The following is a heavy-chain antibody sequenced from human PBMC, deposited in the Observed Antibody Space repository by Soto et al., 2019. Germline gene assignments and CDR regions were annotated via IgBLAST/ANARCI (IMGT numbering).Heavy chain of an antibody. CDR1: GDSVSTYW. V-gene: IGHV4-59*02. Sequence: SETLSLTCTVSGDSVSTYWWSWIRQPPGKRLEWIAYIYNTGRTNYNPSLKSRVTISLDASKNQFSLKLSSVTAADTAVYYCARGPGASGTYPYYFDYWGPGTLVTVSS. D-gene: IGHD3-10*01. CDR3: ARGPGASGTYPYYFDY. J-gene: IGHJ4*02. CDR2: IYNTGRT.